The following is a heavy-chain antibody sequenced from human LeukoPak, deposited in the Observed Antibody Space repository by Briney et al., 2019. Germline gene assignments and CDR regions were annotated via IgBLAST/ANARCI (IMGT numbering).Heavy chain of an antibody. J-gene: IGHJ4*02. D-gene: IGHD4-17*01. Sequence: SETLSRTCAAAGGFFSSDYWSWIRQPPGKGREWIGEINHSGSTNYNPSLKSRVTMSLDTSKNHFSLRLRSVSAAYTAVYDCASGGYGARRLNYWGQGTLVTVSS. V-gene: IGHV4-34*01. CDR3: ASGGYGARRLNY. CDR2: INHSGST. CDR1: GGFFSSDY.